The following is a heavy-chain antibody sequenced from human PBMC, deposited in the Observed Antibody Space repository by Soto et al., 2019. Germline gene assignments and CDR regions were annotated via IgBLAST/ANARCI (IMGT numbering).Heavy chain of an antibody. CDR3: AKEETYDSSALDY. J-gene: IGHJ4*02. CDR1: GFTFSSYG. V-gene: IGHV3-30*18. CDR2: ISYDGSNK. D-gene: IGHD3-22*01. Sequence: GGSLILSCAASGFTFSSYGMHWVRQAPGKGLEWVAVISYDGSNKYYADSVKGRFTISRDNSKNTLYLQMNSLRAEDTAVYYCAKEETYDSSALDYWGQGTLVTVSS.